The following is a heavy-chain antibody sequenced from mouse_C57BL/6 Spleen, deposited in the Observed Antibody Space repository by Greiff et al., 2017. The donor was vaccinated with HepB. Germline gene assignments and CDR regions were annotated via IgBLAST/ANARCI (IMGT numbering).Heavy chain of an antibody. CDR2: ISYSGST. CDR1: GYSITSGYD. CDR3: ARGDYGSSSWFAY. J-gene: IGHJ3*01. D-gene: IGHD1-1*01. V-gene: IGHV3-1*01. Sequence: ESGPGMVKPSQSLSLTCTVTGYSITSGYDWHWIRHFPGNKLEWMGYISYSGSTNYNPSLKSRISITHDTSKNHFFLKLNSVTTEDTATYYCARGDYGSSSWFAYWGQGTLVTVSA.